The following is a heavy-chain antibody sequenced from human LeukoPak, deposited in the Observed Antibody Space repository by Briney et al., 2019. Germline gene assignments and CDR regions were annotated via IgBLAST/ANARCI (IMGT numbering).Heavy chain of an antibody. V-gene: IGHV3-7*01. CDR3: ARDLALWYSSGWYGFDY. J-gene: IGHJ4*02. CDR2: IKQDGSEK. D-gene: IGHD6-19*01. CDR1: GFTFSSYW. Sequence: GGSLRLSCAASGFTFSSYWMSWVRQATGKGLEWVANIKQDGSEKYYVDSVKGRFTISRDNAKNSLYLQMNSLRAEDTAVYYCARDLALWYSSGWYGFDYWGQGTLVTVSS.